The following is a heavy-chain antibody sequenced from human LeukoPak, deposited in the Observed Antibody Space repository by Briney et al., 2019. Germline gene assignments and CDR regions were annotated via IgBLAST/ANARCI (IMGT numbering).Heavy chain of an antibody. CDR3: ARGPYDYVWGSYRLEYFQH. CDR1: GFTFSSYW. Sequence: QPGGSVRLSCAASGFTFSSYWMSWVRQAPGKGLEWVANIKQDGSEKYYVDSVKGRFTISRDNAKNSLYLQMNSLRAEDTAVYYCARGPYDYVWGSYRLEYFQHWGQGTLVTVSS. V-gene: IGHV3-7*01. CDR2: IKQDGSEK. D-gene: IGHD3-16*02. J-gene: IGHJ1*01.